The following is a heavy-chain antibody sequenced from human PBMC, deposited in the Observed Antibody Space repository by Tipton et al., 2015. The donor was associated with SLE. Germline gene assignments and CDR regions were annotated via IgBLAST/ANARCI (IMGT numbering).Heavy chain of an antibody. CDR3: AKAQAAAGHGGFDY. Sequence: DSVKGRFTISRDNSKNTLYLQMNRLRSEDTAVYYCAKAQAAAGHGGFDYWGQGTLVTVSS. D-gene: IGHD6-13*01. J-gene: IGHJ4*02. V-gene: IGHV3-30*02.